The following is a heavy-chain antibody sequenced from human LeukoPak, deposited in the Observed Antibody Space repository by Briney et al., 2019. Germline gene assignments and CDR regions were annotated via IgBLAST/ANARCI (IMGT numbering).Heavy chain of an antibody. V-gene: IGHV3-30*04. J-gene: IGHJ4*02. D-gene: IGHD3-3*01. Sequence: GSLRLSCAASGFAFSSYAMHWVRQAPGKGLEWVAVISYDGSNNYYADSVKGRFTISRDNYKNALYLQMNSLRAEDTAVYYCASPPEMTYYDFWSGYYWGQGTLVTVSS. CDR1: GFAFSSYA. CDR2: ISYDGSNN. CDR3: ASPPEMTYYDFWSGYY.